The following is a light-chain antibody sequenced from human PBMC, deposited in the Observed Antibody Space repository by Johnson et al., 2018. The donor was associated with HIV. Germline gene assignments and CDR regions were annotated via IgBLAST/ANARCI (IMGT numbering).Light chain of an antibody. CDR1: SSSIGNDF. Sequence: QSVLTQPPSVSVAPGQEVTISCSASSSSIGNDFVSWYQQLPGTAPKLLISETNQRPSGIPDRFSGSKSGTSATLGITGLPTWDEADYYCGTWDSSLSAGGVFGTGTKVTV. V-gene: IGLV1-51*02. CDR2: ETN. CDR3: GTWDSSLSAGGV. J-gene: IGLJ1*01.